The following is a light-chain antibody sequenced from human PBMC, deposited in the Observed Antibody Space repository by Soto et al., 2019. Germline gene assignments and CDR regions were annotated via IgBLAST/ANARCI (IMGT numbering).Light chain of an antibody. CDR1: QSIGSR. J-gene: IGKJ1*01. CDR3: QQYASFKS. CDR2: DAS. Sequence: DIQMTQSPSTLSASVGDRVTITCRAGQSIGSRVAWYQQKPGKAPKLLIYDASTLESGVPSRFSGSGSGTDFTLTISSLQPDDFATYCCQQYASFKSFGQGIRVEIK. V-gene: IGKV1-5*01.